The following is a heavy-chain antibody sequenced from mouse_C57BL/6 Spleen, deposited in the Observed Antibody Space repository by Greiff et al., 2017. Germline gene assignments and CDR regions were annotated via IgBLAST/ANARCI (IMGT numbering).Heavy chain of an antibody. J-gene: IGHJ4*01. CDR2: ILPGSGST. Sequence: QVQLKESGAELMKPGASVKLSCKATGYTFTGYWIEWVKQRPGHGLEWIGEILPGSGSTNYNEKFKGKATFTADTSSNTAYMQLSSLTTEDSAIYYCARCEGSDGYYVGRAMDYWGQGTSVTVSS. CDR3: ARCEGSDGYYVGRAMDY. D-gene: IGHD2-3*01. V-gene: IGHV1-9*01. CDR1: GYTFTGYW.